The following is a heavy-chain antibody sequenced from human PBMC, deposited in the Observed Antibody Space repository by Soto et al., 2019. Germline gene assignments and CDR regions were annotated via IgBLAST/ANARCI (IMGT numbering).Heavy chain of an antibody. CDR1: EGTFNSYA. CDR2: IIPYYTTL. CDR3: ASGASRWYPYFFDS. D-gene: IGHD6-13*01. V-gene: IGHV1-69*01. J-gene: IGHJ4*02. Sequence: QAQVVQSGAEVRKPGSSVKPAGKASEGTFNSYAIARLRQAPGPGLEWMVGIIPYYTTLTYAQKFQDRVTITADDSTNTVYMELSIMRSADTAVYFCASGASRWYPYFFDSCAQGTLVTVSS.